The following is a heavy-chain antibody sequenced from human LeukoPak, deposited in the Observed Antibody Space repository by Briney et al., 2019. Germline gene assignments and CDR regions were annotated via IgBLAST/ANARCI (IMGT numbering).Heavy chain of an antibody. CDR1: GSLASSYW. D-gene: IGHD2-15*01. J-gene: IGHJ4*02. V-gene: IGHV5-51*01. Sequence: ESLQISCKGSGSLASSYWRSWVRQRAAKGMEWLGSVFPGDSDTRYSQSFQGQVTISADKSISNAYLQWSSLKASDTAMYYCARARSVRVAAIVGVDYWGEGTLVTVSS. CDR2: VFPGDSDT. CDR3: ARARSVRVAAIVGVDY.